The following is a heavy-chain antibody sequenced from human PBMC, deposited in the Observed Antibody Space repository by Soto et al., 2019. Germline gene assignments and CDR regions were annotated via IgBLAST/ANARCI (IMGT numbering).Heavy chain of an antibody. J-gene: IGHJ4*02. CDR2: NSGSGGST. D-gene: IGHD3-16*02. Sequence: WGSMRLSSAAPGLTFGSHAMSWVRQATRKGPEWVSGNSGSGGSTYYADSAKGRFTIARDNSKNTMYLQIKTLRAEDPAVYFCASQPRRTLARDRYLDFWGQGTLVTLSS. CDR3: ASQPRRTLARDRYLDF. V-gene: IGHV3-23*01. CDR1: GLTFGSHA.